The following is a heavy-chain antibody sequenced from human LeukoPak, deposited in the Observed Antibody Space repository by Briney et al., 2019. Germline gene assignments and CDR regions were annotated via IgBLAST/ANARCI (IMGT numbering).Heavy chain of an antibody. V-gene: IGHV5-51*01. CDR3: ARPRDSSSWALYFDY. Sequence: GESLKISCKGSGYSFTSYWIGWVRQMPGKGLEWMGIIYPGDSDTRYSPSFQGQVTISADKSISTAYLQWSSLKASDTAMYYCARPRDSSSWALYFDYWGQGTLVAVSS. CDR1: GYSFTSYW. CDR2: IYPGDSDT. D-gene: IGHD6-13*01. J-gene: IGHJ4*02.